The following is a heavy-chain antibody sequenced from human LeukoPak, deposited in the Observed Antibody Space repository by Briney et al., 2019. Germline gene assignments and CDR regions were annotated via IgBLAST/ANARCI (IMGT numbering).Heavy chain of an antibody. Sequence: PSETLSLTCTVSGGSIGSSSYYWGWIRQPPGKGLEWIGSIYYSGSTYYNPSLKSRVTISVDTSKNQFSLKLSSVTAADTAVYYCARHLGAPYYYDSSGYYPFYYYGMDVWGQGTTVTVS. CDR3: ARHLGAPYYYDSSGYYPFYYYGMDV. D-gene: IGHD3-22*01. CDR1: GGSIGSSSYY. V-gene: IGHV4-39*01. J-gene: IGHJ6*02. CDR2: IYYSGST.